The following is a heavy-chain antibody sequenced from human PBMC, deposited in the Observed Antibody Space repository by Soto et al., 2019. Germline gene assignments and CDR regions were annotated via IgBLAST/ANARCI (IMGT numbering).Heavy chain of an antibody. J-gene: IGHJ6*02. D-gene: IGHD3-22*01. CDR1: GGSISSHY. V-gene: IGHV4-4*07. CDR3: AREKDYYYSAMDV. Sequence: QVHLQESGPGLVKPSETLSLTCTVSGGSISSHYWTWIRQPAGQGLEWIGRIYSTRTTDYNPSLGSRVTMSVYASKNQFFRKLRSVTAADTAVYYCAREKDYYYSAMDVWGQGTTVAVSS. CDR2: IYSTRTT.